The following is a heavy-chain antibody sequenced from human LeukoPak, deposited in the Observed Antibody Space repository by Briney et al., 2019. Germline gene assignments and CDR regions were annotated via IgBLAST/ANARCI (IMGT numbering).Heavy chain of an antibody. CDR2: INHSGST. D-gene: IGHD2-21*02. Sequence: PSETLSLTCAVYGGSFSGYYWSWIRQPPGKGLVWIGEINHSGSTNYNPSLKSRVTISVDTSKNQFSLKLSSVTAADTAVYYCARGQVTAKFALFDYWGQGTLVTVSS. CDR3: ARGQVTAKFALFDY. J-gene: IGHJ4*02. V-gene: IGHV4-34*01. CDR1: GGSFSGYY.